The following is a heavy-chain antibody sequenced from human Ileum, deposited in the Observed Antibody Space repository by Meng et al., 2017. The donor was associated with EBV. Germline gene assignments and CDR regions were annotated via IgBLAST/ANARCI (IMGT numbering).Heavy chain of an antibody. CDR1: GYTFTGYY. CDR2: LNPNSGGT. CDR3: ARDWEGSWAVFDY. Sequence: VQLVQAGAEVKKPGTSVKVSCKASGYTFTGYYRHWVRQASGQGLEWMGWLNPNSGGTNYAQKFQGWVTMTRDTSISTAYMELSRLRSDDTAVYYCARDWEGSWAVFDYWGQGTLVTVSS. V-gene: IGHV1-2*04. J-gene: IGHJ4*02. D-gene: IGHD6-13*01.